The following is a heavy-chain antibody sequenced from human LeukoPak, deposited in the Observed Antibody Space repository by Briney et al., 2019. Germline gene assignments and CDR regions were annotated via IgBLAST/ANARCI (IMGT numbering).Heavy chain of an antibody. V-gene: IGHV3-74*01. Sequence: PGGPLSFSCAASGFTFSSYGIHWVRQAQGKGLLWVSRFNSDGSSTSYADSVKGRFTISRDNAKNTLYLQMNSLRAEDTAVYYCARSPMIVVVPPLLYMDVWGKGTTVTVSS. CDR1: GFTFSSYG. CDR2: FNSDGSST. D-gene: IGHD3-22*01. CDR3: ARSPMIVVVPPLLYMDV. J-gene: IGHJ6*03.